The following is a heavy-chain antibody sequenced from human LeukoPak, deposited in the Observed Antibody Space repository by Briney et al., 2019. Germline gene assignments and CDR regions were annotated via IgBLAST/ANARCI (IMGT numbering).Heavy chain of an antibody. CDR3: ARIDIVVVPGAVASYGMDV. V-gene: IGHV1-18*01. CDR1: GYSLTSYG. D-gene: IGHD2-2*01. J-gene: IGHJ6*02. Sequence: ASVKVSCKASGYSLTSYGISWVRQAPGQGLEWMGWISAYNGNTRYAQKLQGRVTMTTDTSTSTAYMELRSLRSDDTAVYYCARIDIVVVPGAVASYGMDVWGQGTTVAVS. CDR2: ISAYNGNT.